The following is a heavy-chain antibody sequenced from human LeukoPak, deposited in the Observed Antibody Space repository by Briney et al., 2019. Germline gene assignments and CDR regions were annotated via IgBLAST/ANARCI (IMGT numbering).Heavy chain of an antibody. CDR3: ARGVAVAGHAFDI. J-gene: IGHJ3*02. Sequence: SETLSLTCAVYGGSFSGYYWSWIRQPPGKGLEWIGEINHSGSTNYNPSLKSRVTISVYTSKNQFSLKLSPVTAADTAVYYCARGVAVAGHAFDIWGQGTMVTVSS. CDR2: INHSGST. V-gene: IGHV4-34*01. D-gene: IGHD6-19*01. CDR1: GGSFSGYY.